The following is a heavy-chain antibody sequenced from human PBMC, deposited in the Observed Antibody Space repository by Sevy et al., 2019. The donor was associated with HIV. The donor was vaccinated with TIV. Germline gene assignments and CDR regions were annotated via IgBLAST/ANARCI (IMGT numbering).Heavy chain of an antibody. CDR2: VSYDGSNT. V-gene: IGHV3-30-3*01. CDR1: GFAFSDYA. J-gene: IGHJ3*02. Sequence: GESLKISCEAFGFAFSDYAMHWVRQVPGKGLEWLAVVSYDGSNTSYADSVKGRFTVSRDNSKNTLYLQMNSLRRDDTAVFYCARFPPQRAFDIWGQGTTVTVSS. CDR3: ARFPPQRAFDI.